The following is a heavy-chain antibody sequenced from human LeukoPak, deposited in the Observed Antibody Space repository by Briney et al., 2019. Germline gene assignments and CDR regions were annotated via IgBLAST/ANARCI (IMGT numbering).Heavy chain of an antibody. J-gene: IGHJ3*02. CDR2: IYYSGST. Sequence: PSETLSLTCTVSGGSISSYYWSWIRQPPGKGLEWIGYIYYSGSTNYNPSLKSRVTISVDTSKNQFSLKLSSVTAADTAVYYCAGHPGGWQQLKDDAFDIWGQGTMVTVSS. CDR3: AGHPGGWQQLKDDAFDI. CDR1: GGSISSYY. V-gene: IGHV4-59*01. D-gene: IGHD6-13*01.